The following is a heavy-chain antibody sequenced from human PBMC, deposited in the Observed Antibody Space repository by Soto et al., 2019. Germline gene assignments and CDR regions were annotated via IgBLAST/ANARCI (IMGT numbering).Heavy chain of an antibody. CDR2: IYSGGST. Sequence: GESLKISCAASGFTVSSNYMSWVRQAPGKGLEWVSVIYSGGSTYYADSVKGRFTISRDNSKNTLYLQMNSLRAEDTAVYYCARDLAAAGAYFDYWSQGTLVTVSS. D-gene: IGHD1-26*01. CDR1: GFTVSSNY. CDR3: ARDLAAAGAYFDY. J-gene: IGHJ4*02. V-gene: IGHV3-53*01.